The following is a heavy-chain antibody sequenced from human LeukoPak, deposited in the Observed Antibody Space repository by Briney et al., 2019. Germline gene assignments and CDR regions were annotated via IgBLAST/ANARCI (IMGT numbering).Heavy chain of an antibody. J-gene: IGHJ3*02. D-gene: IGHD3-22*01. CDR2: IYYSGNT. V-gene: IGHV4-39*07. Sequence: PSETLSLTCTVSGGSISSSSYYWAWIRQPPGKGLEWIGSIYYSGNTYYKSSLKSRVTIAVDTSKNQFSLKLNSVTAADTAVYYCARESYYDSSGYSHDAFDIWGQGTMVTVSS. CDR1: GGSISSSSYY. CDR3: ARESYYDSSGYSHDAFDI.